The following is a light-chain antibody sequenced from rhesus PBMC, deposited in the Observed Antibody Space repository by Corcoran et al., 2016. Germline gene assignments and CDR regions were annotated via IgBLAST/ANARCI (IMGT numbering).Light chain of an antibody. J-gene: IGLJ1*01. CDR3: SSDAGNNIYI. V-gene: IGLV2-32*02. Sequence: QAALTQPRSVYGYPGQSVAISCTGTSSDIGTYHYVAWYQQHPGRAPKLMMYEVNKRPSGVSDRFSGSKSGNTASLSISGLQAEDEADYFCSSDAGNNIYIFGVGTRLTV. CDR2: EVN. CDR1: SSDIGTYHY.